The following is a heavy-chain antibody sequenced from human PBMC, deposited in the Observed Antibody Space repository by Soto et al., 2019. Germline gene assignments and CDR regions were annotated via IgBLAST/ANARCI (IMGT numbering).Heavy chain of an antibody. CDR1: GFTFSSYA. Sequence: PGGSLRLSCAASGFTFSSYAMSWVRQAPGKGLEWVSAISGSGGSTYYADSVKGRFTISRDNSKNTLYLQMNSLRAEDTAVYYCAITLSGFWSGFAFDIWGQGTMVTVSS. V-gene: IGHV3-23*01. CDR2: ISGSGGST. J-gene: IGHJ3*02. D-gene: IGHD3-3*01. CDR3: AITLSGFWSGFAFDI.